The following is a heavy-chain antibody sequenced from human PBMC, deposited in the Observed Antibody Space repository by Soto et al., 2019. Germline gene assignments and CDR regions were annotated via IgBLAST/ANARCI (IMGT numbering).Heavy chain of an antibody. Sequence: QVQLVQSGAEVKKPGSSVKVSCKASGGTFSSYAISWVRQAPGQGLEWMGGIIPIFGTANYAQKFQGRVTITADKSTSTAYMELSSLRSEDTAVYYCARSPPVWSGYYNRRGYFDYWGQGTLVTVSS. D-gene: IGHD3-3*01. CDR2: IIPIFGTA. CDR3: ARSPPVWSGYYNRRGYFDY. J-gene: IGHJ4*02. V-gene: IGHV1-69*06. CDR1: GGTFSSYA.